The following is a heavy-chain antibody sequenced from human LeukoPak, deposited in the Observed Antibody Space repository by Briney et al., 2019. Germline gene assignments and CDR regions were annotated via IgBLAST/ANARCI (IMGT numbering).Heavy chain of an antibody. J-gene: IGHJ4*02. Sequence: SETLSLTCAVYGGSFSGYYWSWIRQPPGKGLEWIGEINHSGSTNYNPSLKSRVTISVDTSKNQFSLKLSSVTAADTAVYYCAGGDGFGDFSYWGQGTLVTVSS. D-gene: IGHD3-10*01. V-gene: IGHV4-34*01. CDR1: GGSFSGYY. CDR2: INHSGST. CDR3: AGGDGFGDFSY.